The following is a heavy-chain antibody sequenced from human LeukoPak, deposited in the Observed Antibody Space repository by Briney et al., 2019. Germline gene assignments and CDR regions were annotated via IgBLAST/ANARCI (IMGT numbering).Heavy chain of an antibody. CDR3: AKGILGYYSSTSCYGARGGDY. J-gene: IGHJ4*02. CDR2: IRYDGSNK. V-gene: IGHV3-30*02. CDR1: GFTFSSYG. D-gene: IGHD2-2*01. Sequence: PGGSLRLSCAASGFTFSSYGMHWVRQAPGKGLEWVAFIRYDGSNKYYADSVKGRFTISRDNYKNTLYMQMNSLRAEDTAVYYCAKGILGYYSSTSCYGARGGDYWGQGTLVTVSS.